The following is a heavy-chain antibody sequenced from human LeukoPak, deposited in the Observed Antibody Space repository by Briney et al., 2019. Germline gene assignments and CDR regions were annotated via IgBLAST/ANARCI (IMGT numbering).Heavy chain of an antibody. CDR3: ARVPAAAATSWFDP. CDR1: GYTFTSYG. CDR2: ISAYNGNT. J-gene: IGHJ5*02. D-gene: IGHD6-13*01. V-gene: IGHV1-18*01. Sequence: ASVKVSCKASGYTFTSYGISWVRQAPGQGLERMGWISAYNGNTNYAQKLQGRVTMTTDTSTSTAYMELRSLRSDDTAVYYCARVPAAAATSWFDPWGQGTLVTVSS.